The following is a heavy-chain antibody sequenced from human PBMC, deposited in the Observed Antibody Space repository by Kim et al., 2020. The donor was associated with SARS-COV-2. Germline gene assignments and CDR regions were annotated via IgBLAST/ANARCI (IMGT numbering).Heavy chain of an antibody. Sequence: YYADSVKGRFTISRDNSKNTLYLQMNSLRAEDTAVYYCARDGRFLEWSYIDYWGQGTLVTVSS. V-gene: IGHV3-33*01. CDR3: ARDGRFLEWSYIDY. J-gene: IGHJ4*02. D-gene: IGHD3-3*01.